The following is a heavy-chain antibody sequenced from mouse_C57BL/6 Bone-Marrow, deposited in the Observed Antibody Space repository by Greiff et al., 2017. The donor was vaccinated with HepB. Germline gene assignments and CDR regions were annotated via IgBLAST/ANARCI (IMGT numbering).Heavy chain of an antibody. D-gene: IGHD2-1*01. V-gene: IGHV1-42*01. CDR3: ARRNYWPWFAY. CDR2: INPSTGGT. CDR1: GYSFTGYY. J-gene: IGHJ3*01. Sequence: EVQRVESGPELVKPGASVKISCKASGYSFTGYYMNWVKQSPEKSLEWIGEINPSTGGTTYNQKFKAKATLTVDKSSSTAYMQLKSLTSEDSAVYYCARRNYWPWFAYWGQGTLVTVSA.